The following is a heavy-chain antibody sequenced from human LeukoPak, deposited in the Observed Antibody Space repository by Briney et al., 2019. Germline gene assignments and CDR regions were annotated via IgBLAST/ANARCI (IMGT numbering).Heavy chain of an antibody. CDR2: INPNSGGT. D-gene: IGHD6-6*01. J-gene: IGHJ5*02. CDR1: GYTFTGYY. CDR3: ARDGSGRYSSSYWFDP. V-gene: IGHV1-2*02. Sequence: HEASVKVSCKASGYTFTGYYMHWVRQAPGQGLEWMGWINPNSGGTNYAQKFQGRVTMTRDTSISTAYMELSRLRSDDTAVYYCARDGSGRYSSSYWFDPWGQGTLVTVSS.